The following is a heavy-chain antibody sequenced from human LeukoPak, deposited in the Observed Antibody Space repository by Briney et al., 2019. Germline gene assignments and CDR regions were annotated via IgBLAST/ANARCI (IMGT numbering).Heavy chain of an antibody. D-gene: IGHD2/OR15-2a*01. CDR3: VSFYETY. CDR2: INSDGSWT. V-gene: IGHV3-74*01. Sequence: GGSPRLSCAASGNYWMHWVRQAPGKGLVWVSHINSDGSWTSYADSVKGRFTISKDNAKNTVYLQMNSLRAEDTAVYYCVSFYETYWGRGTLVTVSS. CDR1: GNYW. J-gene: IGHJ4*02.